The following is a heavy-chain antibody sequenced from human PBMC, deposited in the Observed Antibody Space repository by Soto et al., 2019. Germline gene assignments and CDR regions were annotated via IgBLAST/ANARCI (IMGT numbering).Heavy chain of an antibody. D-gene: IGHD3-10*01. CDR1: GFTFSSYA. Sequence: PGGSLRLSCAASGFTFSSYAMSWVRQAPGKGLEWVSAISGSGGSTYYADSVKGRFTISRDNSKNTLYLQMNSLRAEDTAVYYCAKDRIAGSGSYYSLFDYWGQGTLVTVSS. V-gene: IGHV3-23*01. J-gene: IGHJ4*02. CDR3: AKDRIAGSGSYYSLFDY. CDR2: ISGSGGST.